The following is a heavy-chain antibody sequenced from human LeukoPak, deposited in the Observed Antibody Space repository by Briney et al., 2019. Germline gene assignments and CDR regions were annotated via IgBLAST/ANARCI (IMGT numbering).Heavy chain of an antibody. D-gene: IGHD1-14*01. V-gene: IGHV4-34*01. CDR3: ARGHTGGAFDI. J-gene: IGHJ3*02. CDR1: GGSFSGYY. CDR2: INHSGST. Sequence: PSETLSLTCAVYGGSFSGYYWSWIRQPPGKGLEWIGEINHSGSTNYNPSLKSRVTISVDTSKNQFSLKLSSVTAADTAVYYCARGHTGGAFDIWGQGTMVTVSS.